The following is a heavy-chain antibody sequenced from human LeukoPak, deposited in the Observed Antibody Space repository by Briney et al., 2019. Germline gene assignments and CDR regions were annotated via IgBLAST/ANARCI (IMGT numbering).Heavy chain of an antibody. V-gene: IGHV1-8*01. J-gene: IGHJ6*02. CDR2: TNPNSGNT. D-gene: IGHD5-18*01. CDR3: ARVTSGYSYGYSGYYYYGMDV. Sequence: GASVKVSCKASGYTFTSYDINWVRQATGQGLEWMGWTNPNSGNTGYAQKFQGRVTMTRNTSISTAYMELSSLRSEDTAVYYCARVTSGYSYGYSGYYYYGMDVWGQGTTVTVSS. CDR1: GYTFTSYD.